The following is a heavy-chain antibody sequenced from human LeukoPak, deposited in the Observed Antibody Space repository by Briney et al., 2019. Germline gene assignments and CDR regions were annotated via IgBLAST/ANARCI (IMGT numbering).Heavy chain of an antibody. D-gene: IGHD2-21*02. J-gene: IGHJ6*02. CDR1: GFTFNSYA. V-gene: IGHV3-33*08. Sequence: GGSLRLSCAASGFTFNSYAMHWVRQAPGKGLEWVAVIWYDGSNKYYADSVKGRFTISRDNSKNTLYLQMNSLRAEDTAVYYCARDVVVTAMLPFYYYYGMDVWGQGTTVTVSS. CDR3: ARDVVVTAMLPFYYYYGMDV. CDR2: IWYDGSNK.